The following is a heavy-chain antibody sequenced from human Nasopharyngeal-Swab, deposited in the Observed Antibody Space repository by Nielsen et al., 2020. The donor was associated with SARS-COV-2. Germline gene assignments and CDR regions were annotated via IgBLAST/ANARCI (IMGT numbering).Heavy chain of an antibody. CDR3: AKDSGSGWAGFDY. CDR1: EFNFDDYS. D-gene: IGHD6-19*01. V-gene: IGHV3-43*01. Sequence: GESLKISCAASEFNFDDYSMHWVRQAPGKGLEWVSLINWNGSSTYYADSVKGRFTISRVNSEDSLHLQMSSLKTEDTAFYYCAKDSGSGWAGFDYWGQGTLVTVSS. J-gene: IGHJ4*02. CDR2: INWNGSST.